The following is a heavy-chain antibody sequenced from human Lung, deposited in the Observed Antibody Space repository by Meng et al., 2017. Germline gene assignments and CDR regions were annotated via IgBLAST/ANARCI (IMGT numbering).Heavy chain of an antibody. Sequence: GESLKISCAASGFSVSSYSMSWVRQAPGKGLDWVSSINSGGSSYADSVKGRFTISRDNAKSSLYLHMNSPRDDDTAVSYCARERALVWEADGGMDVWGQGTTVTVSS. D-gene: IGHD3-16*01. V-gene: IGHV3-21*01. CDR1: GFSVSSYS. CDR3: ARERALVWEADGGMDV. J-gene: IGHJ6*02. CDR2: INSGGSS.